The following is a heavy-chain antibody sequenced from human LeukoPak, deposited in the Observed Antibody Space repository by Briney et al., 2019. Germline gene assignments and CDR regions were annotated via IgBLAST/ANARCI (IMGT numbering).Heavy chain of an antibody. Sequence: SGGSLRLSCAASGFTFSSYAMSWVRQAPGKGLEWVSAISGSGGSTYYADSVKGRFTISRDNSKNTLYLQMNSLRAEDTAVYYCAKGRGVYTAMKSRGQGTLVTVSS. J-gene: IGHJ4*02. CDR3: AKGRGVYTAMKS. D-gene: IGHD5-18*01. CDR1: GFTFSSYA. CDR2: ISGSGGST. V-gene: IGHV3-23*01.